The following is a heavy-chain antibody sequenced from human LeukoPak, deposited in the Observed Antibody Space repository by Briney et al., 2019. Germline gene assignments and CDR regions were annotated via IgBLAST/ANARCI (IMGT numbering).Heavy chain of an antibody. J-gene: IGHJ6*02. V-gene: IGHV3-33*01. CDR3: ARANYGSGSNYYYGLDV. CDR2: IWYDGSNK. CDR1: GFTFSRYG. Sequence: PGGSLRLSCAASGFTFSRYGMHWVRQAPGKGLEWVAVIWYDGSNKYYVDSVKGRFTISRGNSNNTLYLQVNSLRAEDTAVYYCARANYGSGSNYYYGLDVWGQGTTVTVSS. D-gene: IGHD3-10*01.